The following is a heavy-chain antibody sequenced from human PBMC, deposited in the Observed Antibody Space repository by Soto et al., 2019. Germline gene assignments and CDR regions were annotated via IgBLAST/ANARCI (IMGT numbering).Heavy chain of an antibody. J-gene: IGHJ6*02. V-gene: IGHV4-31*03. D-gene: IGHD6-13*01. Sequence: QVQLQESGPGLVKPSQTLSLTCTVSGGSISSGGYYWSWIRQHPGKGLEWIGYIYYSGSTYYNPSLKSRVTISVDTSKNQFSLKLSSVTAADTAVYYCARDLLIAAAPNYYYYGMDVWGQGTTVTVSS. CDR1: GGSISSGGYY. CDR3: ARDLLIAAAPNYYYYGMDV. CDR2: IYYSGST.